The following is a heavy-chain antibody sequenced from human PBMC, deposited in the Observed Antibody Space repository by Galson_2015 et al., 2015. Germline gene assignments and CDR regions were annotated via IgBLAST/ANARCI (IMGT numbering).Heavy chain of an antibody. J-gene: IGHJ3*02. Sequence: SLLLSCAAFAFTFDDYAIHCVRQARGNGLEGVSGISWIRGTIGYADSVRVRFTISRYNAKNSLYLQMNSLRAEDTAVYVCAKAQSSGLMANAFDIWGQETMVTVSS. CDR1: AFTFDDYA. CDR2: ISWIRGTI. CDR3: AKAQSSGLMANAFDI. V-gene: IGHV3-9*01. D-gene: IGHD3-22*01.